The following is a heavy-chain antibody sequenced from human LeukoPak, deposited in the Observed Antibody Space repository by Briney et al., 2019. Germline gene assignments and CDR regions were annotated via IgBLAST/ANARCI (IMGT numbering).Heavy chain of an antibody. J-gene: IGHJ4*02. CDR2: IYPGDSDT. Sequence: GESLKISCKGSGYSFTSYWIGWVRQMPGKGLEWMGIIYPGDSDTRYGPSFQGQVTISADKSISTAYLQWSSLKASDTAMYYFSSAMGYYYRRCYSPFYYWGQGTLVTGSS. CDR3: SSAMGYYYRRCYSPFYY. V-gene: IGHV5-51*01. CDR1: GYSFTSYW. D-gene: IGHD3-22*01.